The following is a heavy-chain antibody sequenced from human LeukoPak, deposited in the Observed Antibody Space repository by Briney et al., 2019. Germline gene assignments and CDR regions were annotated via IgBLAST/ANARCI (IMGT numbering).Heavy chain of an antibody. J-gene: IGHJ3*02. Sequence: GPLLLSCAASGFTFSSYSMNWVRQAPGKGLEWVSSISSSSGYIYYADSVKGRFTISRDNAKNSLYLQMNSLRAEDTAVYYCATPNGAAAGRKDAFDIWGQGTMVTVSS. CDR1: GFTFSSYS. D-gene: IGHD6-13*01. V-gene: IGHV3-21*01. CDR3: ATPNGAAAGRKDAFDI. CDR2: ISSSSGYI.